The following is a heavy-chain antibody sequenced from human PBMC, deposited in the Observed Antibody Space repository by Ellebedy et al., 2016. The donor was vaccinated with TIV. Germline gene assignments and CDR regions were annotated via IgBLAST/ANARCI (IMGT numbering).Heavy chain of an antibody. Sequence: MPSETLSLTCSVSGGSISSYYWSWIRQPQGKGLEGIGYFYDSGSTNYNPSLKSRVTISLDTSKNQFSLKLSSVTAADTAVYYCARRRWDGWELRDWGQGTLVTVSS. J-gene: IGHJ4*02. V-gene: IGHV4-59*08. CDR1: GGSISSYY. CDR3: ARRRWDGWELRD. D-gene: IGHD1-26*01. CDR2: FYDSGST.